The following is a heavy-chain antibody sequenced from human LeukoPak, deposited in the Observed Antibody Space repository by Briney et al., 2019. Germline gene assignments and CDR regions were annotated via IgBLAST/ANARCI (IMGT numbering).Heavy chain of an antibody. V-gene: IGHV3-9*01. CDR3: AKDLRVGIAAAGTLSD. CDR2: ISWNSGSI. D-gene: IGHD6-13*01. Sequence: GGSLRLSCAASGFTFRSYAMSWVRQAPGKGLEWVSGISWNSGSIGYADSVKGRFTISRDNAKNSLYLQMNSLRAEDTALYYCAKDLRVGIAAAGTLSDWGQGTLVTVSS. CDR1: GFTFRSYA. J-gene: IGHJ4*02.